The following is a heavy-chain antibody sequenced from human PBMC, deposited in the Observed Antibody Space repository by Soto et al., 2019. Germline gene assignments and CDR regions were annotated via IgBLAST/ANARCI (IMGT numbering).Heavy chain of an antibody. D-gene: IGHD3-3*01. CDR3: ARDPTPYDFWSGLGDGMDV. V-gene: IGHV3-30-3*01. CDR2: ISYDGSNK. CDR1: GFTFSSYA. J-gene: IGHJ6*02. Sequence: PGGSLRLSCAASGFTFSSYAMHWVRQAPGKGLEWVAVISYDGSNKYYAGSVKGRFTISRDNSKNTLYLQMNSLRAEDTAVYYCARDPTPYDFWSGLGDGMDVWGQGTTVTVSS.